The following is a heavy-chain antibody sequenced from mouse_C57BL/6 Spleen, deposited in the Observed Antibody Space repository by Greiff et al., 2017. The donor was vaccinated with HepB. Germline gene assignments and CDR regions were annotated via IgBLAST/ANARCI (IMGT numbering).Heavy chain of an antibody. Sequence: QVQLQQPGAELVKAGASVKMSCKASGYTFTSYWMHWVKQRLGQGLEWFAETNPTNGRTYYNEKFKSKATLTVDKYSSTAYMLLSGPTFGDSAVYYCARIKKIVATYFDYWGQGTTLTVSS. J-gene: IGHJ2*01. CDR2: TNPTNGRT. CDR3: ARIKKIVATYFDY. D-gene: IGHD1-1*01. V-gene: IGHV1S81*02. CDR1: GYTFTSYW.